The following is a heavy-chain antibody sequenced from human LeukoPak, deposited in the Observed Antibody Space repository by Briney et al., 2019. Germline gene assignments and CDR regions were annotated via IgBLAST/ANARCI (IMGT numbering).Heavy chain of an antibody. CDR3: APGGPSSSLLY. V-gene: IGHV3-21*01. CDR1: GFTFSSYS. Sequence: PGGSLRLSCAASGFTFSSYSMNWVRQAPGKGLEWVSSISSSSYIYYTDSVKGRFTISRDNAKNSLYLQMNSLRAEDTAVYYCAPGGPSSSLLYWGQGTLVTVSS. J-gene: IGHJ4*02. CDR2: ISSSSYI. D-gene: IGHD6-13*01.